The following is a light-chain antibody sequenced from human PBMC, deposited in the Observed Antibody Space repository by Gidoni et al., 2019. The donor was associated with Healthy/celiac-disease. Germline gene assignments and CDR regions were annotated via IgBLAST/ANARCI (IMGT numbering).Light chain of an antibody. V-gene: IGKV3-11*01. CDR3: QQRSNWPPIFT. Sequence: EIVLTQSPATLSLSPGEIATLSCRASQSVSSYVDWYQQQPGQAPRLLIYDASNRATGIPARFSGRGSGTDFTLPISSLEHEDFSVYYCQQRSNWPPIFTFGPGTKVDIK. CDR1: QSVSSY. CDR2: DAS. J-gene: IGKJ3*01.